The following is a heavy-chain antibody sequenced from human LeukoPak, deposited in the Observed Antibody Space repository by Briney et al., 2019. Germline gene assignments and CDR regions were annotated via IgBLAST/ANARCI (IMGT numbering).Heavy chain of an antibody. CDR1: GFTFSSYA. CDR2: ISGSGGST. CDR3: ARAPFQMYCSGGNCYFDL. Sequence: PGGSLRLSCAASGFTFSSYAMSWVRQAPGKGLEWVSAISGSGGSTYYADSVKGRFTISRDNSKNTLYLQMNSLRAEDTAVYYCARAPFQMYCSGGNCYFDLWGQGTLVTVSS. D-gene: IGHD2-15*01. J-gene: IGHJ4*02. V-gene: IGHV3-23*01.